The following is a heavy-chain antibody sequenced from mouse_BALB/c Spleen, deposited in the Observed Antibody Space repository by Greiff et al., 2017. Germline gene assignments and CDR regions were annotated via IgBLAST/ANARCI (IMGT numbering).Heavy chain of an antibody. V-gene: IGHV3-2*02. CDR3: ARYYYDYDEVDY. J-gene: IGHJ4*01. CDR2: ISYSGST. CDR1: GYSITSDYA. Sequence: EVQLQESGPGLVKPSQSLSLTCTVTGYSITSDYAWNWIRQFPGNKLEWMGYISYSGSTSYNPSLKSRISITRDTSKNQFFLQLNSVTTEDTATYDCARYYYDYDEVDYWGQGTSVTVSS. D-gene: IGHD2-4*01.